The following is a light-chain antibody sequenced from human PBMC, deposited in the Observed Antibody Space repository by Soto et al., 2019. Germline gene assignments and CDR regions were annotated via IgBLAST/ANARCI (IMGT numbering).Light chain of an antibody. CDR1: SSDIGAYNY. CDR2: EVS. V-gene: IGLV2-14*01. CDR3: CSFTSSTTYV. J-gene: IGLJ1*01. Sequence: QSVLTQPASVSGSPGQSITISCTGSSSDIGAYNYVSWFQQYPGKAPKLIISEVSNRPSGISNRFSGSKSGNTASLIISGLQAEDEADYYCCSFTSSTTYVFGTGTKVTVL.